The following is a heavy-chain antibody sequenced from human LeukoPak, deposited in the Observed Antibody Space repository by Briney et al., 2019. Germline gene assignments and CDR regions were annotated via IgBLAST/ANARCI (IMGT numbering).Heavy chain of an antibody. CDR2: IYYSGST. Sequence: SETLSLTCTVSGGSISSYYWSWIRQPPGKGLEWIGYIYYSGSTNYNPSLKSRVTISVDTSKNQFSLKLSSVTAADTAVYYCARVRPQYYDILTGYWAFDYWGQGTLVTVSS. CDR1: GGSISSYY. V-gene: IGHV4-59*01. J-gene: IGHJ4*02. D-gene: IGHD3-9*01. CDR3: ARVRPQYYDILTGYWAFDY.